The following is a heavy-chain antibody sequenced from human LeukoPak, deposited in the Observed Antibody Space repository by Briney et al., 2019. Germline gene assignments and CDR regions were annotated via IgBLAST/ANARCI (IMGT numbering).Heavy chain of an antibody. Sequence: GASVKVACKASGYTFTSYGISWVRQAPGQGLEWMGWISAYNGNTNYAQKLQGRVTMTTDTSTSTAYMELRSLRSDDTAVYYCATDSSDILTGYEYYGIHVCAQGHTVPVSS. CDR3: ATDSSDILTGYEYYGIHV. V-gene: IGHV1-18*01. CDR2: ISAYNGNT. J-gene: IGHJ6*02. CDR1: GYTFTSYG. D-gene: IGHD3-9*01.